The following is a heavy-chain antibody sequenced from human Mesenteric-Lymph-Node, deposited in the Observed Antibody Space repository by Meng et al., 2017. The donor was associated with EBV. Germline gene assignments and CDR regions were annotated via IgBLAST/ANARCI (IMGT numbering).Heavy chain of an antibody. Sequence: QVQLADSGPGFVTPSETLSLTCTVSGDSISSACFYWSCILQAPGKGLEWIGYTYYSGNTYYNPSLRSRVTISIDTSRNQFFLKLSSVTAADTAVYYCARDVWYCDSWGQGTLVTVSS. J-gene: IGHJ4*02. CDR3: ARDVWYCDS. CDR1: GDSISSACFY. D-gene: IGHD5/OR15-5a*01. CDR2: TYYSGNT. V-gene: IGHV4-30-4*01.